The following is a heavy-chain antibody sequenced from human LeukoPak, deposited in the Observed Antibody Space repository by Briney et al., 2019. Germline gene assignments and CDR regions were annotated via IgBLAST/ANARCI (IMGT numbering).Heavy chain of an antibody. Sequence: PGGSLRLSCAASGFTFSSYSMNWVRQAPGKGLEWVSSISSSSSYIYYADSVKGRFTISRDNAKNPLYLQMNSLRAEATAVYYCARDPTLTTGFDYWGQGTLVTVSS. J-gene: IGHJ4*02. D-gene: IGHD4-17*01. CDR3: ARDPTLTTGFDY. CDR1: GFTFSSYS. CDR2: ISSSSSYI. V-gene: IGHV3-21*01.